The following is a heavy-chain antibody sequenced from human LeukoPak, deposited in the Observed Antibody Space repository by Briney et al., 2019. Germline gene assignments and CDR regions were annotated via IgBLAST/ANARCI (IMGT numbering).Heavy chain of an antibody. D-gene: IGHD6-13*01. V-gene: IGHV3-23*01. CDR1: GFTFSSYA. CDR3: AKGTSSSPPPGYFDY. Sequence: GGSLRLSCAASGFTFSSYAMSWVRQAPGKGLEWVSGISGSGGSKYYADSVKGRFTISRDNSKNTLYLQMNSLRAEDTAVYYCAKGTSSSPPPGYFDYWGQGTLATVSS. CDR2: ISGSGGSK. J-gene: IGHJ4*02.